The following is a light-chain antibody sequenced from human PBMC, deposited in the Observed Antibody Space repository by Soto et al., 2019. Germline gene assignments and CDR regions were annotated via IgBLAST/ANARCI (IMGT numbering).Light chain of an antibody. CDR3: QSYDSRLSVFYV. CDR1: SSNIGAGYD. J-gene: IGLJ1*01. Sequence: QSVLTQPPSVSGAPGQRVTISCTGSSSNIGAGYDVHWYQQLPGTAPKLLIYGNSNRPSGVPDRFSGSKSGTSASLAITGLQAEDEADYYCQSYDSRLSVFYVFGTGTRSPS. V-gene: IGLV1-40*01. CDR2: GNS.